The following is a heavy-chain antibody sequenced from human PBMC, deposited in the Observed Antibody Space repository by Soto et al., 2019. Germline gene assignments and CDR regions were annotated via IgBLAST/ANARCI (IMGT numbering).Heavy chain of an antibody. CDR3: TLRQDTSRGPIY. CDR2: ST. J-gene: IGHJ4*02. D-gene: IGHD6-13*01. CDR1: GFSLTTRGMT. Sequence: SGPTLVNPTQTLTLTCTVSGFSLTTRGMTLGWIRQPPGKAPEWLALSTQYSPSLQSRLTFTEDTSKNQVVLTMTNMDPVDTATYCCTLRQDTSRGPIYWGEGIMVTVSS. V-gene: IGHV2-5*01.